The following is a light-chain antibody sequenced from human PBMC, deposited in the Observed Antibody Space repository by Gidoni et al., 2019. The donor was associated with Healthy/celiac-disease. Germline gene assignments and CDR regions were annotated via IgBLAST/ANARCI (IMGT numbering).Light chain of an antibody. V-gene: IGKV3-11*01. Sequence: EIVLTQSPATLSLPPGERATLSCRASQSVSSYLAWYQQKPHQAPRPLIYDASNRATGIPARFSGSGSGTDFTLTISSLEPEEFAVYYCQQRSNWLWTFGQGTKVEIK. CDR1: QSVSSY. CDR3: QQRSNWLWT. CDR2: DAS. J-gene: IGKJ1*01.